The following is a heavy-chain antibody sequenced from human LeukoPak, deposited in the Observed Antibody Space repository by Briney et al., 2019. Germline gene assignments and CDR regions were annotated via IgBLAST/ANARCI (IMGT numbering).Heavy chain of an antibody. CDR1: GGSISSGGYY. Sequence: TLSLTCTVSGGSISSGGYYWSWIRQHPGKGLEWIGYIYYSGSTYYNPSLKSRVTISVDTSRNQFSLKLSSVTAADTAVYYCARDPIDGYFDYWGQGTLVTVSS. V-gene: IGHV4-31*03. CDR3: ARDPIDGYFDY. J-gene: IGHJ4*02. D-gene: IGHD5-24*01. CDR2: IYYSGST.